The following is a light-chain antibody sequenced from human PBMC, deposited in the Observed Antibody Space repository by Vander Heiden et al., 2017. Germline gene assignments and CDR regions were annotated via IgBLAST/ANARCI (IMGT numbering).Light chain of an antibody. J-gene: IGLJ2*01. Sequence: QSVLTQPPSASGTPGQRVTISCSGSSSNIGTHTVNWYQHLPGTAPKLLIYNNNQRPSGVPDRFSGSKSGTSASLAISGLQSEDEAHYYCAAWDDSLNGRVVFGGGTKLTVL. CDR3: AAWDDSLNGRVV. CDR1: SSNIGTHT. CDR2: NNN. V-gene: IGLV1-44*01.